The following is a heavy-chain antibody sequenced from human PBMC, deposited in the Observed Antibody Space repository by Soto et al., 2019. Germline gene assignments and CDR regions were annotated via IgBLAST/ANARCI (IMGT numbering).Heavy chain of an antibody. J-gene: IGHJ4*02. V-gene: IGHV3-11*06. Sequence: GGSLRLFCEGPGFTFSDYYISWIRQAPGKGLEWISYSSNSGTFSRYADSVKCRFSISRDNTKNLLYLQMNSLRAEDTAVYYCARSGDNYNRLDYWGQGTPVTVS. CDR3: ARSGDNYNRLDY. CDR2: SSNSGTFS. CDR1: GFTFSDYY. D-gene: IGHD1-1*01.